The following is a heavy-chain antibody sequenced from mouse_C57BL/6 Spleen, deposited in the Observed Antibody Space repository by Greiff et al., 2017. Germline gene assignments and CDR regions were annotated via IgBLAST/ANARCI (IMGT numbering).Heavy chain of an antibody. CDR2: IRGGGGNT. D-gene: IGHD1-2*01. CDR1: GFPFSSYT. CDR3: ARESLGFYHAMDY. J-gene: IGHJ4*01. V-gene: IGHV5-9*04. Sequence: DVKLVESGGGLVKPGGSLKLSCAASGFPFSSYTMSWVRQTPEKRLEWVATIRGGGGNTYYPDSVKGRFIISSDNAKNTLYLQMSSLRSEDTAVYSCARESLGFYHAMDYWGQGTSGTVSS.